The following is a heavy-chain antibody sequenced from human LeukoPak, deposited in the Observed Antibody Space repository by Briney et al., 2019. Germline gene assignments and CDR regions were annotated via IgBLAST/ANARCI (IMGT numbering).Heavy chain of an antibody. Sequence: PGGSLRLSCAASGFTFSSYGMHWVRQAPGKGLEWVAFIRYDGSNKYYADSVKGRFTISRDNSKNTLYLQMNSLRAEDTAVYYCAKDQYCTSTSCYVGYWGQGILVTVSS. CDR2: IRYDGSNK. D-gene: IGHD2-2*01. CDR1: GFTFSSYG. J-gene: IGHJ4*02. CDR3: AKDQYCTSTSCYVGY. V-gene: IGHV3-30*02.